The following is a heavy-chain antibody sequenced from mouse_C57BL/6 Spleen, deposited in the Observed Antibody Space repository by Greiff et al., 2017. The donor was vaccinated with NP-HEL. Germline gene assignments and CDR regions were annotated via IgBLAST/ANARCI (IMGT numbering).Heavy chain of an antibody. CDR1: GYTFTDYY. CDR3: ARYDYDVYYFDY. J-gene: IGHJ2*01. CDR2: INPNNGGT. V-gene: IGHV1-26*01. D-gene: IGHD2-4*01. Sequence: EVQLQQSGPELVKPGASVKISCKASGYTFTDYYMNWVKQSHGKSLEWIGDINPNNGGTSYNQKFKGKATLTVDKSSSTAYMELRSLTSEDSAVYYCARYDYDVYYFDYWGQGTTLTVSS.